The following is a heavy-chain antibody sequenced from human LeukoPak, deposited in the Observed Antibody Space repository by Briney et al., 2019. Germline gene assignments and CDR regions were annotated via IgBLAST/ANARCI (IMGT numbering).Heavy chain of an antibody. J-gene: IGHJ4*02. CDR2: MSPTSVDT. V-gene: IGHV1-2*02. CDR1: GYTFTDYD. Sequence: ASVKVSCKASGYTFTDYDMHWVRQSAGQGLEGMGWMSPTSVDTEYAQKFQGRVNMTRDTSIITAYMEVSRLTSDDTAVYYCARDLGIRGVATPFDHWGQGTLVTVSS. CDR3: ARDLGIRGVATPFDH. D-gene: IGHD3-10*01.